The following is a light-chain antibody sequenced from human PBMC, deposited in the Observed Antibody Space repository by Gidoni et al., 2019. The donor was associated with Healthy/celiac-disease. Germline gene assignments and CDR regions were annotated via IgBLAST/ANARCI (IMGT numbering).Light chain of an antibody. CDR3: QQYYRYPRT. CDR2: AAS. Sequence: AIRMTQSPSSFAASTGDRVTITCRASQGISSSLAWYQQKPGKAPKLLIYAASTLQRGVPSRFSGSGSGTDFTLTISCLQSEDFATYYCQQYYRYPRTFGQWTKLEIK. J-gene: IGKJ2*01. V-gene: IGKV1-8*01. CDR1: QGISSS.